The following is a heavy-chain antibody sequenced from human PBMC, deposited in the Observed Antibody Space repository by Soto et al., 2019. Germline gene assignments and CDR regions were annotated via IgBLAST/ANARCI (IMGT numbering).Heavy chain of an antibody. CDR1: GFTFSNYG. V-gene: IGHV3-21*02. Sequence: EMKLVESGGGLVKPGGSLRLSCAASGFTFSNYGMNWARQSPGKGVEWVSCISGGGEYVGYADSLKGRLTISRDNAKKSLYLQLNSLTADDTAVYYCATDGAAGAAMGVWGQGTTVTVSS. J-gene: IGHJ6*02. CDR2: ISGGGEYV. D-gene: IGHD6-13*01. CDR3: ATDGAAGAAMGV.